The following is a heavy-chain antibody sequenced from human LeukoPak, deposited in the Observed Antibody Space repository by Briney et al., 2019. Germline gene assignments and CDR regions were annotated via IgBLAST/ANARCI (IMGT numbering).Heavy chain of an antibody. D-gene: IGHD3-22*01. CDR3: AKDLYYYDSSGPREAFDI. V-gene: IGHV3-21*01. Sequence: GGSLRLSCAASGFTFSSYSMNWVRQAPGKWLEWVSSISSSSSYIYYADSVKGRFTISRDNAKNSLYLQMNSLRAEDTAVYYCAKDLYYYDSSGPREAFDIWGQGTMVTVSS. J-gene: IGHJ3*02. CDR2: ISSSSSYI. CDR1: GFTFSSYS.